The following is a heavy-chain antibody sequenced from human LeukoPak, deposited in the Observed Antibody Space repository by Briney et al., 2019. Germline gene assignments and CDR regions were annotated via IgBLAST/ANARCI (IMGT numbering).Heavy chain of an antibody. CDR2: ISGSGGST. J-gene: IGHJ4*02. V-gene: IGHV3-23*01. CDR3: AKDYYYGSGSYTGFDY. Sequence: GGSLRLSCAASGFTFSSYAMSWVRQTPGKGLEWVSAISGSGGSTYYADSVKGRFTISRDNSKNTLYLQMNSLRAEDTAVYYCAKDYYYGSGSYTGFDYWGQGTLVTVSS. D-gene: IGHD3-10*01. CDR1: GFTFSSYA.